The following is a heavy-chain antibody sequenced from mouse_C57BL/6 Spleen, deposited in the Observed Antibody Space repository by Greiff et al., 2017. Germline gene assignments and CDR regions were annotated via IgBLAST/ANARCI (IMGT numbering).Heavy chain of an antibody. J-gene: IGHJ4*01. CDR3: AIYYGNYEEGAMDY. CDR1: GYTFTDYE. D-gene: IGHD2-1*01. V-gene: IGHV1-15*01. CDR2: IDPETGGT. Sequence: VQLQQSGAELVRPGASVTLSCKASGYTFTDYEMHWVKQTPVHGLEWIGAIDPETGGTAYNQKFKGKAILTADKASSTAYMELRSLTSEDSAVYYCAIYYGNYEEGAMDYWGQGTSVTVSS.